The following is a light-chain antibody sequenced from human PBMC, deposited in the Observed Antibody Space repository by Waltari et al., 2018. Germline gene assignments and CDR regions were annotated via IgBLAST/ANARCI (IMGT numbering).Light chain of an antibody. V-gene: IGKV3-20*01. CDR3: QQSYHNPPT. CDR2: GAS. J-gene: IGKJ5*01. Sequence: EILLTQSPGTLSLSPVERATLSCRASQNVGNNYLGWYQQKPGQAPRLLIFGASNRATGIPDRFSGSASGTNFTLTIDSLQPEDFATYYCQQSYHNPPTFGQGTRLDIE. CDR1: QNVGNNY.